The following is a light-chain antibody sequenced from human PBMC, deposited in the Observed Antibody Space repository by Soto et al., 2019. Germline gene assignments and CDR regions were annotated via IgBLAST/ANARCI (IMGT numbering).Light chain of an antibody. Sequence: QPVLTQPPSASGTPGQRVTVSCSGNNSDIGSNYVYWYQQFPGTAPKLLIYRNNQRPSGVPDRFSGSKSGTSASLAISGLRSEDEADYFCAAWDDSLSVRLFGGGTKVTVL. CDR3: AAWDDSLSVRL. V-gene: IGLV1-47*01. CDR2: RNN. J-gene: IGLJ2*01. CDR1: NSDIGSNY.